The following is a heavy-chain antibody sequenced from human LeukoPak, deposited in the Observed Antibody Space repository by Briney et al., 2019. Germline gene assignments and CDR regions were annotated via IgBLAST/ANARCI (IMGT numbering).Heavy chain of an antibody. Sequence: SETLSLTCTVSGGSLSSGSYYWSWIRQPAGKGLEWIGRIDTSGSTNYNPSLKSRVTISVDTSKNQFSLKLSSVTAADTAVYYCARGVVITKNFDYWGQGTLVTVSS. D-gene: IGHD3-22*01. J-gene: IGHJ4*02. CDR3: ARGVVITKNFDY. CDR2: IDTSGST. CDR1: GGSLSSGSYY. V-gene: IGHV4-61*02.